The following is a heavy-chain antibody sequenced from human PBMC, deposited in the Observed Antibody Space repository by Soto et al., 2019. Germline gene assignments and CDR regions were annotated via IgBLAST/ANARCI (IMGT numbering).Heavy chain of an antibody. Sequence: SETLSLTCAVSFSSISCGYDWGGIRQPPGKGLEWIGSIYHSGSTYYNPSLKSRVTISVDTSKNQFSLKLSSVTAADTAVYYCARDDYGDYPDYYYYYGMDVWGQGTTVTAP. CDR3: ARDDYGDYPDYYYYYGMDV. CDR2: IYHSGST. J-gene: IGHJ6*02. D-gene: IGHD4-17*01. V-gene: IGHV4-38-2*02. CDR1: FSSISCGYD.